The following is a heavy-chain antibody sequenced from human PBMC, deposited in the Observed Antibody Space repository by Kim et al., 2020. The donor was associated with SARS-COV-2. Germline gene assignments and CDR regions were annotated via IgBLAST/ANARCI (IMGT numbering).Heavy chain of an antibody. CDR1: GVSIRQNW. J-gene: IGHJ5*02. Sequence: SETLSLTCTVSGVSIRQNWWSWVRQSPGKGLEWIGDIYHSGTTNYNPSLAVRVTMSADTSRNQFSLKLISMTLVDPAIYYCARGVSSGLTAVDWFDPWG. CDR3: ARGVSSGLTAVDWFDP. CDR2: IYHSGTT. D-gene: IGHD6-25*01. V-gene: IGHV4-4*02.